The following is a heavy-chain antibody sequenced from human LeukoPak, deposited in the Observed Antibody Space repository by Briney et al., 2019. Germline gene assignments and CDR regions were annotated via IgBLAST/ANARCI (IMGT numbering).Heavy chain of an antibody. J-gene: IGHJ4*02. D-gene: IGHD2-15*01. CDR2: IYYSGST. CDR3: ARHVATRSGSSYFDY. CDR1: GGSISSYY. V-gene: IGHV4-59*08. Sequence: PSGTLSLTCTVSGGSISSYYWSWIRQPPGKELEGFGYIYYSGSTNHKPSLKSRVTISVDTSKNQFSLKVSSVTAADTAVYYCARHVATRSGSSYFDYWGEGSHVSVCS.